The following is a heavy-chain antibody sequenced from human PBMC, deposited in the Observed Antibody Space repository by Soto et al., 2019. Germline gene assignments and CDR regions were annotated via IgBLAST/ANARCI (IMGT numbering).Heavy chain of an antibody. V-gene: IGHV2-5*02. CDR2: IYWDGSK. D-gene: IGHD3-9*01. Sequence: QITLKESGPTLVRPTQTLTLTCAFSGFSLSTSGVGVGWIRQPPGKALEWLAVIYWDGSKHYSPSLRSRLTITKDTSKNQVVLTMTNMDPMDTGTYYCAHKGPEDWPLDYWSQGTLVTVSS. CDR1: GFSLSTSGVG. J-gene: IGHJ4*02. CDR3: AHKGPEDWPLDY.